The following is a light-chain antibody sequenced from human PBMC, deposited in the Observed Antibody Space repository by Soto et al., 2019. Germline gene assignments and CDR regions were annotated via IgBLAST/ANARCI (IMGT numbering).Light chain of an antibody. CDR1: AGAVTTGNY. CDR2: STN. CDR3: VLYSGGIQRI. V-gene: IGLV7-43*01. Sequence: QAVVTQEPSLTVSPGGTVTLTCASSAGAVTTGNYPIWIQQKPGQAPRALIYSTNNKHSWTPARFSGSLLGGKAALTLSGVLPEDEADYVCVLYSGGIQRILGGGTKLTVL. J-gene: IGLJ2*01.